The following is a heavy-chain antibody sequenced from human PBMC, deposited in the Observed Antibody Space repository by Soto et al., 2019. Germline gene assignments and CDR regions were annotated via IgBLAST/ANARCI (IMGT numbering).Heavy chain of an antibody. V-gene: IGHV1-3*01. D-gene: IGHD2-15*01. CDR2: INSGNGYI. Sequence: ASVKVSCKASGYRFTTQPIHWVRQAPGQGLEWMGWINSGNGYIQYSQKFQGRVTMTRDTSISTAYMELSRLRSDDTAVYYCARGVVAATTSYFDYWGQGTLVTVSS. J-gene: IGHJ4*02. CDR1: GYRFTTQP. CDR3: ARGVVAATTSYFDY.